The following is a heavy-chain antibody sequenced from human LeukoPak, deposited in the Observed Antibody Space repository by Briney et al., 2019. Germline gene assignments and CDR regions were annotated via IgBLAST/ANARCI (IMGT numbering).Heavy chain of an antibody. D-gene: IGHD3-3*01. J-gene: IGHJ4*02. Sequence: PSETLSLTCTVSGGSVSSSTYYWGWIRQPPGKGLEWIGSIYYSGTTYYNPSLKSRVTISVDTSKNQFSLKLSSVTAAGTSVYYCAKAGGPDFWSGYYVIDYWGQGTLVTVSS. CDR2: IYYSGTT. CDR3: AKAGGPDFWSGYYVIDY. CDR1: GGSVSSSTYY. V-gene: IGHV4-39*01.